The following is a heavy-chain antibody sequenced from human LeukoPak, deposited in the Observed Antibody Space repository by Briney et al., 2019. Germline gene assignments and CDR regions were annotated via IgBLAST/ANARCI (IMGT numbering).Heavy chain of an antibody. CDR1: GFTFSDYY. J-gene: IGHJ4*02. CDR2: ISSSGSTI. V-gene: IGHV3-11*01. Sequence: GGSLRLSCAASGFTFSDYYMSWIRQTPGKGLEWVSYISSSGSTIYYADSVKGRFTISRDNAKNSLYLQMNSLRAEDTAVYYCARFIAVAGTVFDYWGQGTLVTVSS. D-gene: IGHD6-19*01. CDR3: ARFIAVAGTVFDY.